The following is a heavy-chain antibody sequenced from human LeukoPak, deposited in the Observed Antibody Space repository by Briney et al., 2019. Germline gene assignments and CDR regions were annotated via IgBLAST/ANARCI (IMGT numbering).Heavy chain of an antibody. CDR3: ARDADFWSGSYYFDY. CDR2: ISSSGSTI. Sequence: PGGSLRLSCAASGFTFNSYEMNWVRQAPGKGLEWVSYISSSGSTIYYADSVKGRFTISRDNAKNSLYLQMNSLRAEDTAVYYCARDADFWSGSYYFDYWGQGTLVTVSS. CDR1: GFTFNSYE. V-gene: IGHV3-48*03. D-gene: IGHD3-3*01. J-gene: IGHJ4*02.